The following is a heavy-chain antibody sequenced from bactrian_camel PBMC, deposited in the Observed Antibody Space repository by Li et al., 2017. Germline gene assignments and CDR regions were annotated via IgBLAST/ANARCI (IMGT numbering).Heavy chain of an antibody. CDR3: AADLRPFACTVALGTSRFGY. Sequence: VQLVESGGGSVQAGGSLRLSCAASGSSFSTYAVSWVRQAPGKGLEWISSINSGGGSTYYADSVKGRFTISRDDAKNTVYLQLNSLKTEDMAMFYCAADLRPFACTVALGTSRFGYWGQGTQVTVS. J-gene: IGHJ6*01. CDR2: INSGGGST. D-gene: IGHD6*01. V-gene: IGHV3S40*01. CDR1: GSSFSTYA.